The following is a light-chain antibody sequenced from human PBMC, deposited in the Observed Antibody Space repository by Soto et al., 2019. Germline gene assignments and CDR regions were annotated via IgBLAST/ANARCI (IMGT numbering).Light chain of an antibody. CDR2: EVS. J-gene: IGKJ5*01. V-gene: IGKV2D-29*02. Sequence: DVVMTQTPLSLSVAPGQPASISCKSSQSLLHITGETFLFWYLQKPGQSPQLLIYEVSTRVSGVPDRFSGSGSGTGFTLEISRVETDDVGIYYCMQSRQRPPIFGQGTQLEI. CDR1: QSLLHITGETF. CDR3: MQSRQRPPI.